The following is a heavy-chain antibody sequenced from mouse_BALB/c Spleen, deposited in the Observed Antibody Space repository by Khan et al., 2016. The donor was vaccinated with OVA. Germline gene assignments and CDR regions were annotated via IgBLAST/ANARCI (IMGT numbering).Heavy chain of an antibody. CDR3: ARLAYYYDSEGFAY. Sequence: EVELVESGGDLVKPEGSLKLSCAASGFTFSTYGMSWVRQTQDKRLEWVATISSGGSYTYYPDSVQGRFTISRDNAKNTLYLQMSSLKSEDTAMFYCARLAYYYDSEGFAYWGQGTLVTVSA. CDR2: ISSGGSYT. D-gene: IGHD1-1*01. J-gene: IGHJ3*01. V-gene: IGHV5-6*01. CDR1: GFTFSTYG.